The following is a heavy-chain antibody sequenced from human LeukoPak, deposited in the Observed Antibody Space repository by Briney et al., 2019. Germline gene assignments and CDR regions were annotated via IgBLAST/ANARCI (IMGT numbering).Heavy chain of an antibody. CDR2: INPNSGGT. J-gene: IGHJ4*02. CDR3: ARDTNWNGPLD. D-gene: IGHD1-1*01. Sequence: ASVKVSCKASGSTFIDYYIHWVRQAPGQGLEWMGWINPNSGGTNYAQKFQGRVTMTRDTSISTAYMELSRLRSDDTAVYYCARDTNWNGPLDWGQGTLVTVSS. V-gene: IGHV1-2*02. CDR1: GSTFIDYY.